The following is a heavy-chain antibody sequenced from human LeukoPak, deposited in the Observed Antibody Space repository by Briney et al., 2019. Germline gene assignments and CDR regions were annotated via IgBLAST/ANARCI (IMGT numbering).Heavy chain of an antibody. CDR1: GGSISSYY. CDR3: ARGKAGYCSRTSCHLYYYYYMDV. J-gene: IGHJ6*03. CDR2: IYTSGST. Sequence: PSETLSLTCTVSGGSISSYYWSWIRQPAGKGLEWIGRIYTSGSTNYNPSLKSRVTMSVDTSKNQFSLKLSSVTAADTAVYYCARGKAGYCSRTSCHLYYYYYMDVWGKGTTVTVSS. V-gene: IGHV4-4*07. D-gene: IGHD2-2*01.